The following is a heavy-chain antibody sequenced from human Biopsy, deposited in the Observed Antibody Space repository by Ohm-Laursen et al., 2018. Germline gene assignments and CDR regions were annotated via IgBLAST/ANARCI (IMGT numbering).Heavy chain of an antibody. D-gene: IGHD3-22*01. Sequence: ACGETCTRCYLLSVRQVPVQGLEWMGRINPNNDNTAYAQKFQGRITMTKDTSTSTVYMDLSSLTFDDSAVYYCARGPRGLVVITTTALYFDYWGQGNLVTVSS. J-gene: IGHJ4*02. CDR2: INPNNDNT. CDR1: GETCTRCY. V-gene: IGHV1-46*01. CDR3: ARGPRGLVVITTTALYFDY.